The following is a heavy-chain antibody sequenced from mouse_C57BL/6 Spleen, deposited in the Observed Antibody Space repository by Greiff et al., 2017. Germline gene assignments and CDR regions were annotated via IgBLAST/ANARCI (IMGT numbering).Heavy chain of an antibody. CDR2: ISDGGSYT. Sequence: EVQRVESGGGLVKPGGSLKLSCAASGFTFSSYAMSWVRQTPEKRLEWVATISDGGSYTYYPDNVKGRFTISRDNAKNNLYLQMSHLKSEDTAMYYCARDYYYGSSYAMDYWGQGTSVTVSS. CDR3: ARDYYYGSSYAMDY. V-gene: IGHV5-4*01. J-gene: IGHJ4*01. CDR1: GFTFSSYA. D-gene: IGHD1-1*01.